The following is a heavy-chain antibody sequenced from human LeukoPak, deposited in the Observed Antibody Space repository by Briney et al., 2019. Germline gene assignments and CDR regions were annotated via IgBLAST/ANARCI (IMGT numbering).Heavy chain of an antibody. CDR1: GFTFGSYA. D-gene: IGHD6-19*01. Sequence: GGSLRLSCAASGFTFGSYAMSWVRQAPGKGLEWVSGITGSGGSTYYADPVKGRFSISRDNSKNTLYLQMNSLRAEDSALYHCAKDSLWQWLSLWGQGTLVTVSS. CDR2: ITGSGGST. J-gene: IGHJ4*02. V-gene: IGHV3-23*01. CDR3: AKDSLWQWLSL.